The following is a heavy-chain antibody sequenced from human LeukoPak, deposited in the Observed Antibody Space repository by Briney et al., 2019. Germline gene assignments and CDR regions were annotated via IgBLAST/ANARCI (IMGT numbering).Heavy chain of an antibody. CDR3: ARVFQGPSKTRYYYDSSGYYYDQKHDFDY. D-gene: IGHD3-22*01. CDR2: INPNSGGT. CDR1: GYTFTGYY. J-gene: IGHJ4*02. V-gene: IGHV1-2*06. Sequence: ASVKVSCKASGYTFTGYYMHWVRQAPGQGLEWMGRINPNSGGTNYAQKFQGRVTMTRDTSISTAYMELSRLRSDDPAVYYCARVFQGPSKTRYYYDSSGYYYDQKHDFDYWGQGTLVTVSS.